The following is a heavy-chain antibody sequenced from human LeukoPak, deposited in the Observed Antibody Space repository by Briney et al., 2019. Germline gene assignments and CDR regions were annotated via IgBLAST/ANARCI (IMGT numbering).Heavy chain of an antibody. V-gene: IGHV3-23*01. D-gene: IGHD6-13*01. Sequence: GGSLRLSCAAPGFTFSNYAMSWVRQAPGKGLEYVSTVLTTRDTYYADSVKGRFTTSRDNSKNTLYLQMNSLRAEDTAVYYCTKRIAPPGEKAFDIWGQGTLVTVSS. J-gene: IGHJ3*02. CDR1: GFTFSNYA. CDR3: TKRIAPPGEKAFDI. CDR2: VLTTRDT.